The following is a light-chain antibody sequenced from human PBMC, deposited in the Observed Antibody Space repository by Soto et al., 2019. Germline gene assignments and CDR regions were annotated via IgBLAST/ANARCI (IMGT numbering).Light chain of an antibody. V-gene: IGLV2-14*01. CDR2: EVR. CDR3: SSYTTTSTLV. CDR1: NRDVGSYNL. J-gene: IGLJ3*02. Sequence: QSALTQPASVSGSPGQSITIVCTGTNRDVGSYNLVSWYQQRPGEAPKLIISEVRNRPSGISYRFTGSKSGNTASLTISGLQAEDEADYYCSSYTTTSTLVFGGGTKLTVL.